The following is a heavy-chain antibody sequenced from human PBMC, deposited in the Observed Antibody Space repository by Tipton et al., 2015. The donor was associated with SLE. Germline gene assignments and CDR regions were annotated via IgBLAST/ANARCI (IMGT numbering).Heavy chain of an antibody. Sequence: TLSLTCAVYGGSFSGYYWSWIRQPPGKGLEWIGEINHSGSTNYNPSLKSRVTISVDTSKNQFSLKLSSVTAADTAVYYCARGGGLGTDLDYWGQGTLVTVSS. CDR1: GGSFSGYY. CDR3: ARGGGLGTDLDY. J-gene: IGHJ4*02. CDR2: INHSGST. D-gene: IGHD7-27*01. V-gene: IGHV4-34*01.